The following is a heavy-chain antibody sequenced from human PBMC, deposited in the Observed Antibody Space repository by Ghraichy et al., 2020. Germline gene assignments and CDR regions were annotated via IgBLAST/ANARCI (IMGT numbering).Heavy chain of an antibody. CDR2: VSGSGNV. CDR1: GDSIGTYY. V-gene: IGHV4-4*07. J-gene: IGHJ5*02. D-gene: IGHD3-10*01. Sequence: SDTLSLTCTVSGDSIGTYYWSWVRQPAGKGLEWIGRVSGSGNVDYNPSLESRVTMSVDTSKNQFSLNLTSVTAADTAVYYCVGRGNWFDPWGQGTLVTVSS. CDR3: VGRGNWFDP.